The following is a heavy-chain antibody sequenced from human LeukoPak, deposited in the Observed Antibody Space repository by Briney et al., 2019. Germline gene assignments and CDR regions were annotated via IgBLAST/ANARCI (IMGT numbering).Heavy chain of an antibody. J-gene: IGHJ6*03. CDR1: GFTFSSYS. CDR3: TGGFGDLFSHYYYYMGV. D-gene: IGHD3-10*01. V-gene: IGHV3-49*04. Sequence: GGSLRLSCAASGFTFSSYSMNWVRQAPGKGLEWVGFIRSKAYGGTTDYAASVKGGFTISRDESKSIAYLQMNSLKTEDTAMYYCTGGFGDLFSHYYYYMGVWGKGTTVTISS. CDR2: IRSKAYGGTT.